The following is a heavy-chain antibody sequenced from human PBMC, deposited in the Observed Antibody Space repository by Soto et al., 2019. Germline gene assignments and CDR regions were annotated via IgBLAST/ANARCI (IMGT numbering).Heavy chain of an antibody. J-gene: IGHJ4*02. V-gene: IGHV3-53*01. CDR2: IYSGGST. CDR3: ARDFDCSGGSCYFPY. CDR1: GFTVSSNY. D-gene: IGHD2-15*01. Sequence: PGGSRLSCAASGFTVSSNYMSWVRQAPGKGLEWVSVIYSGGSTYYADSVKGRFTISRDNSKNTLYLQMNSLRAEDTAVYYCARDFDCSGGSCYFPYWGQGTLVTVSS.